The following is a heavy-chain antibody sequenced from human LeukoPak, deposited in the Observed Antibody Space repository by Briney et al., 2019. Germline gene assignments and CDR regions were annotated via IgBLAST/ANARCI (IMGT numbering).Heavy chain of an antibody. D-gene: IGHD3-3*01. CDR1: GFTFSSYS. CDR3: AKDLGYYDFWSGYYTVDVDY. V-gene: IGHV3-30*02. Sequence: PGGSLRLSCAASGFTFSSYSMHWVRQAPGKGLEWVAFIRYDGSNKYYADSVKGRFTISRDNSKNTLYLQMNSLRAEDTAVYYCAKDLGYYDFWSGYYTVDVDYWGQGTLVTVSS. J-gene: IGHJ4*02. CDR2: IRYDGSNK.